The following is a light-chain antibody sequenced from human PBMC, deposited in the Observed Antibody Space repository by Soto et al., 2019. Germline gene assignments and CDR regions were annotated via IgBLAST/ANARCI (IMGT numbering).Light chain of an antibody. CDR2: TAS. CDR3: QQYASSPLT. J-gene: IGKJ4*01. CDR1: QSVGRNY. Sequence: ENVLTQSPGTLSLSPGERATLSCRASQSVGRNYLAWYQQKPGQAPRLLIHTASSRATGIPDRFSGSASGTAFILTINRLEPEDFAVYYCQQYASSPLTFGGGTKVEIK. V-gene: IGKV3-20*01.